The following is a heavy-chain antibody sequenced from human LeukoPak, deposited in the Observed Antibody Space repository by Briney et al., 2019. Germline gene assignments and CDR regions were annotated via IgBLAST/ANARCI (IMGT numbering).Heavy chain of an antibody. CDR2: ISGSGGST. CDR3: AKSEIVVVPAAMLANYYYYGMDV. CDR1: GFTFSSYA. D-gene: IGHD2-2*01. Sequence: PGGSLRLSCAASGFTFSSYAMSWVRQAPGKGLEWVSAISGSGGSTCYADSVKGRFTISRDNSKNTLYLQMNSLRAEDTAVYYCAKSEIVVVPAAMLANYYYYGMDVWGQGTTVAVSS. J-gene: IGHJ6*02. V-gene: IGHV3-23*01.